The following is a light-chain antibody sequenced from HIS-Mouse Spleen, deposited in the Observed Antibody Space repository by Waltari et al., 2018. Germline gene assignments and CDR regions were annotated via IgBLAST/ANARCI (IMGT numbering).Light chain of an antibody. CDR1: SRDGGGYNY. Sequence: QSALTQPASVSGSPGQSITISCTGTSRDGGGYNYVSWYQQHPGKAPKLMIYDVSNRPSGVSNRFSGSKSGNPASLTISGLQAEDEADYYCSSYTSSSTLVVFGGGTKLTVL. V-gene: IGLV2-14*03. CDR2: DVS. J-gene: IGLJ2*01. CDR3: SSYTSSSTLVV.